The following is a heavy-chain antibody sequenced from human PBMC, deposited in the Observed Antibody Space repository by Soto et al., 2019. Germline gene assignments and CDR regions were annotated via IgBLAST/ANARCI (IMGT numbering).Heavy chain of an antibody. Sequence: SETLSLTCAVSGGSISSGGYSWSWIRQPPGKGLEWIGYIYHSGSTYYNPSLKSRVTISVDRSKNQFSLKLSSVTAADTSVYYCARVPDRWGQGTLVTVAS. CDR2: IYHSGST. D-gene: IGHD2-2*01. CDR3: ARVPDR. J-gene: IGHJ5*02. V-gene: IGHV4-30-2*01. CDR1: GGSISSGGYS.